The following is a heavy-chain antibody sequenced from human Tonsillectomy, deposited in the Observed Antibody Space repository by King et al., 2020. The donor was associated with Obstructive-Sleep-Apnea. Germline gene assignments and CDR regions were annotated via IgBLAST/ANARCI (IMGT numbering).Heavy chain of an antibody. CDR3: ATLSYEGYFDY. Sequence: VPLQESGPGLVKPSQTLSLTCTVSGGSISSGDYYWRWIRQPPGKGLEWIGYIYYSGSTYYNPSLKSRVSISVDTSKNQFSLKLTSVTAADTAVYYCATLSYEGYFDYWGQGTLVTVSS. CDR1: GGSISSGDYY. V-gene: IGHV4-30-4*01. D-gene: IGHD5-12*01. CDR2: IYYSGST. J-gene: IGHJ4*02.